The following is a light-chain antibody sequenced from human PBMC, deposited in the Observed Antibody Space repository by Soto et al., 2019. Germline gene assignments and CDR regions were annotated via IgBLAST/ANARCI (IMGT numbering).Light chain of an antibody. V-gene: IGLV1-44*01. CDR3: AAWDGSLNGVV. J-gene: IGLJ2*01. CDR2: SNN. Sequence: QTVVSQPPSASGTPGQRVTISCSGSSSNIGSYTVNWYQQLPGTAPKLLIYSNNQRPSGVPDRFSVSKSGTSASLAISGLQSEDETDYYCAAWDGSLNGVVFGGGTKVTVL. CDR1: SSNIGSYT.